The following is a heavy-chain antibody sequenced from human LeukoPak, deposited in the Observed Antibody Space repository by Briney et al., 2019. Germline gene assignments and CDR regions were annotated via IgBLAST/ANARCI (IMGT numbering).Heavy chain of an antibody. Sequence: SVKVSCKASGFTFTSSAVQWVRQARGQRLEWIGWIVVGSGNTNYAQKFQGRVTITADESTSTAYMELSSLRSEDTAVYYCASLYSSSWAYYYYGMDVWGQGTTVTVSS. CDR2: IVVGSGNT. CDR3: ASLYSSSWAYYYYGMDV. CDR1: GFTFTSSA. J-gene: IGHJ6*02. D-gene: IGHD6-13*01. V-gene: IGHV1-58*01.